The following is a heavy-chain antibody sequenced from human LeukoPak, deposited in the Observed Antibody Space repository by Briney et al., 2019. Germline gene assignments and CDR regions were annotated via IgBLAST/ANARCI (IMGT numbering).Heavy chain of an antibody. CDR1: GYSISSGYY. V-gene: IGHV4-38-2*02. CDR2: IYHSGYT. D-gene: IGHD3-16*01. J-gene: IGHJ4*02. CDR3: ARDMNPTHYFDY. Sequence: SETLSLTCNVSGYSISSGYYWAWIRQAPGKGLEWIGSIYHSGYTHYNPSLKGRVTISVDTSKNDFSLKLSSVAAADTAIYYCARDMNPTHYFDYSGQGTLVTVSS.